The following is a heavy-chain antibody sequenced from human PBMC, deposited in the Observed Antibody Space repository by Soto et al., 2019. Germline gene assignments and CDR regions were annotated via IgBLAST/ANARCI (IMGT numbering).Heavy chain of an antibody. CDR1: GYTFTSYG. J-gene: IGHJ4*02. D-gene: IGHD5-18*01. Sequence: QVQLAQSGAEVKKPGASVKVSCKTSGYTFTSYGISWVRQAPGQGLEWMGWISAYNGNTNYAQIFQDRVTMTTDTPPNPAYRELRSLRSDDTAVYYCARGGWIRSYFDYWGQGTPVTVSS. V-gene: IGHV1-18*01. CDR3: ARGGWIRSYFDY. CDR2: ISAYNGNT.